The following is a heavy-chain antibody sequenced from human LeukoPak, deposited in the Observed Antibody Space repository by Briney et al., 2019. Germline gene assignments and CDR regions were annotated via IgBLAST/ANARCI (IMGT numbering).Heavy chain of an antibody. CDR2: IYYIGST. J-gene: IGHJ4*02. D-gene: IGHD3-10*01. V-gene: IGHV4-39*01. CDR3: ASLGGASSYYGPGSSDY. CDR1: GGSICGSSYY. Sequence: PSESLSVTCTVSGGSICGSSYYWGWIRQPPGKWLGWIGCIYYIGSTYYNPSRKSRVTISVDTSKNQFSLKLSPVAAADRACVCCASLGGASSYYGPGSSDYWGQGTLVTVSS.